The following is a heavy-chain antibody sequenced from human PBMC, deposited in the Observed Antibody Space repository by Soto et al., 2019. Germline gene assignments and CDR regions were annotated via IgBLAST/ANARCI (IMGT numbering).Heavy chain of an antibody. J-gene: IGHJ5*02. D-gene: IGHD5-12*01. CDR3: ATVATTSYNWFDP. CDR1: GFTFSTYW. V-gene: IGHV3-74*01. Sequence: EVQLVESGGGLVQPGMSLRLSCAASGFTFSTYWMHWVRQAPGKGLVWVSRINSAGTITSYADSVKGRFTVSRDNAKNTLYLQINSLTGDDTAVYYCATVATTSYNWFDPWGQGTLVTVSS. CDR2: INSAGTIT.